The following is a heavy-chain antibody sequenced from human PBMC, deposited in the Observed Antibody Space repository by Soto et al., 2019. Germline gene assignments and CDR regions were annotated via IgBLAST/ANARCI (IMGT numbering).Heavy chain of an antibody. CDR2: IRSKANSYAT. D-gene: IGHD4-17*01. Sequence: PGGSLRLSCAASGFSFSGSAMHWVRQASGKGLEWVGRIRSKANSYATAYAASVKGRFTISRDDSKNTAYLQMNSLKTEDTAVYYCTMTVIHFDYWGQGPPVTVSS. CDR1: GFSFSGSA. J-gene: IGHJ4*02. CDR3: TMTVIHFDY. V-gene: IGHV3-73*01.